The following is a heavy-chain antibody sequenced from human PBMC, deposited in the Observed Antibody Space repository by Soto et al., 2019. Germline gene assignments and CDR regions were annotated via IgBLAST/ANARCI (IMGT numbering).Heavy chain of an antibody. V-gene: IGHV5-51*01. CDR3: ARQDILTGYRPPYYYGMDV. D-gene: IGHD3-9*01. Sequence: GESLKISCKGSGYSFTSYWSGWVRQMPGKGLEWMGIIYPGDSDTRYSPSFQGQVTISADKSISTAYLQWSSLKASDTAMYYCARQDILTGYRPPYYYGMDVWGQGTSVTVSS. CDR1: GYSFTSYW. J-gene: IGHJ6*02. CDR2: IYPGDSDT.